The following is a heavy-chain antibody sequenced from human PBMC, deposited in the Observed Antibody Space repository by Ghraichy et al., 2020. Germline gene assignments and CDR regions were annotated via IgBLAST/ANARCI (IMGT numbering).Heavy chain of an antibody. V-gene: IGHV4-59*01. J-gene: IGHJ3*02. CDR3: AREGGNYYDSSGYGENAFDI. CDR1: GGSISSYY. D-gene: IGHD3-22*01. CDR2: IYYSGST. Sequence: SETLSLTCTVSGGSISSYYWSWIRQPPGKGLEWIGYIYYSGSTNYNPSLKSRVTISVDTSKNQFSLKLSSVTAADTAVYYCAREGGNYYDSSGYGENAFDIWGQGTMVTVSS.